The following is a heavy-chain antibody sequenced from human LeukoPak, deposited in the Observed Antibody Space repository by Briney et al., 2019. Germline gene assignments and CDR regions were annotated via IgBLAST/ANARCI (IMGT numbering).Heavy chain of an antibody. J-gene: IGHJ5*02. V-gene: IGHV4-4*07. CDR3: ARLLRIVGARGDWFDP. CDR2: IYTSGST. D-gene: IGHD1-26*01. CDR1: GGSISSYY. Sequence: PSETLSLTCTVSGGSISSYYWSWIRQPAGKGLEWIGRIYTSGSTNYNPSLKSRVTISVDTSKNQFSLKLSSVTAADTAVYYCARLLRIVGARGDWFDPWGQGTLVTVSS.